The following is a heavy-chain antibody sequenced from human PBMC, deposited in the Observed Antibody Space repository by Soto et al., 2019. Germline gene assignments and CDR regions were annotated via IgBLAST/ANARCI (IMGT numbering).Heavy chain of an antibody. CDR2: IHPGDSNI. CDR3: ARRGGFGVLYGMDV. Sequence: EVQLVQSGAEVKKPGESLKISCKGSGYNFDKYWIGWVRQMPGKGVEWMGIIHPGDSNIRYSPCFQGQVTISADMSISTASLQWSSLKASDTAMYYCARRGGFGVLYGMDVWGQGTTVTVSS. J-gene: IGHJ6*02. V-gene: IGHV5-51*03. D-gene: IGHD3-10*01. CDR1: GYNFDKYW.